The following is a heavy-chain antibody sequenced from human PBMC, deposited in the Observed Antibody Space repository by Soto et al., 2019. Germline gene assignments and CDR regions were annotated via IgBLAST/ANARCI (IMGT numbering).Heavy chain of an antibody. J-gene: IGHJ4*02. CDR2: ILPISGAA. D-gene: IGHD3-10*01. CDR3: AGGGGKYYGSGNYAFDY. CDR1: GVTFSNYR. V-gene: IGHV1-69*01. Sequence: QVQLVQSGAEVKKPGSSVKVSCKLFGVTFSNYRISWVRQAPGQRLEWMGGILPISGAANYAQKFQGRVTITADESTSTAYMELSSLGSEDTAGYYCAGGGGKYYGSGNYAFDYWGQGTLVTVSS.